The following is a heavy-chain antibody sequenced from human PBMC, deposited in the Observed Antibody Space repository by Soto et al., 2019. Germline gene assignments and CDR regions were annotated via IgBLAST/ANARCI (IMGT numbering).Heavy chain of an antibody. CDR2: IIPIFGTA. CDR1: GGTFSSYA. Sequence: QVQLVQSGAEVKKPGSSVKVSCKASGGTFSSYAISWVRQAPGQGLEWMGGIIPIFGTANYAQKFQGRVTITADESTSTAYMELSSLRSEDTAVYYCARGGQGVSGYCSSTSWSNCELYYFDYWGQGTLVTVSS. V-gene: IGHV1-69*01. CDR3: ARGGQGVSGYCSSTSWSNCELYYFDY. D-gene: IGHD2-2*01. J-gene: IGHJ4*02.